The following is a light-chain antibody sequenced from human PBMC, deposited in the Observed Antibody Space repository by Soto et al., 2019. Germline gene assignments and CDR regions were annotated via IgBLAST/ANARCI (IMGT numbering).Light chain of an antibody. Sequence: IVLTQSPGTLSLSPGERATLSCRASQSVDSTYLTWYQQKPGQAPRLLIYGASGRATGVPARFSGSGSGTEFTLTISSLQSEDSALYYCQHYNHWPQLSFGGGTKVDIK. J-gene: IGKJ4*01. CDR2: GAS. V-gene: IGKV3-15*01. CDR3: QHYNHWPQLS. CDR1: QSVDSTY.